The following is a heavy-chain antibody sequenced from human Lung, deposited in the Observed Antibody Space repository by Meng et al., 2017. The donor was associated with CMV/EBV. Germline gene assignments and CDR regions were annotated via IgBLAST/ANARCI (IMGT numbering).Heavy chain of an antibody. CDR2: INQSGST. D-gene: IGHD3-22*01. Sequence: SETLSLXCAVYGGSFSGYYWSWIRQPPGKGLEWIAEINQSGSTNRNPTLKSRVTISVDTSKNLFSLNLTSVTAADTAVYYCARKDYYDISGHAFDIWGQGXMVTVSS. J-gene: IGHJ3*02. CDR1: GGSFSGYY. V-gene: IGHV4-34*01. CDR3: ARKDYYDISGHAFDI.